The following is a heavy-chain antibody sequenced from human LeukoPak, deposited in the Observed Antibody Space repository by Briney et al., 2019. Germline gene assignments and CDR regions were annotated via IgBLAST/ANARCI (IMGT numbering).Heavy chain of an antibody. CDR2: IIPIFGTA. CDR1: GGTFSSYA. J-gene: IGHJ5*02. Sequence: SVKVSCKASGGTFSSYAISWVRQTPGQGLEWMGGIIPIFGTANYAQKFQGSVTITPDESTSTPYIGLRSTRSENTAACYIARGCPEPSYSSSGTNWFDPWGQGTLVTVSS. V-gene: IGHV1-69*13. CDR3: ARGCPEPSYSSSGTNWFDP. D-gene: IGHD6-13*01.